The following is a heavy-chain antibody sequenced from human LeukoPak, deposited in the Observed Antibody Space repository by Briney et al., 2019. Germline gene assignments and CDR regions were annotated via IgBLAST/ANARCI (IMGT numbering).Heavy chain of an antibody. V-gene: IGHV3-74*01. Sequence: PGGSLRLSCAASGFTFGTDWMNWVRQAPGKGLVWVSRINSDGSSISYADSVKGRFTISRDNAKNTLYLQMNSLRAEDTAVYYCGGGVCLLDYWGQGTLVTVSS. CDR2: INSDGSSI. CDR3: GGGVCLLDY. CDR1: GFTFGTDW. D-gene: IGHD2-8*02. J-gene: IGHJ4*02.